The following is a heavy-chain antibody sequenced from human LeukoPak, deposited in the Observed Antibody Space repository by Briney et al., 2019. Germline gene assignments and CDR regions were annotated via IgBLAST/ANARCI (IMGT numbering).Heavy chain of an antibody. J-gene: IGHJ4*02. CDR1: GFTFSSYG. CDR3: AKDEVWDIAAAGDFDY. D-gene: IGHD6-13*01. Sequence: PEGSLRLSCATSGFTFSSYGMHWVRQAPGKGLEWVAVISYDGSNKYYADSVKGRFTISRDNSKNTLYLQMNSLRAEDTAVYYCAKDEVWDIAAAGDFDYWGQGTLVTVSS. V-gene: IGHV3-30*18. CDR2: ISYDGSNK.